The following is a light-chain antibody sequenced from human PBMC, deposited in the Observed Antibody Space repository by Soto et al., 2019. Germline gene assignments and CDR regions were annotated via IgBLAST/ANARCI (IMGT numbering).Light chain of an antibody. Sequence: DIQLTQSPSFLSASVGDRVTITCRASQDFNNYLDRYQQKPGEAPKLLMYVASTLQSGVPSRFSGSGSGTEFTLTISSLQPEDFATYFCQQINSFPLTFGGGTKVEIK. V-gene: IGKV1-9*01. CDR2: VAS. CDR3: QQINSFPLT. CDR1: QDFNNY. J-gene: IGKJ4*01.